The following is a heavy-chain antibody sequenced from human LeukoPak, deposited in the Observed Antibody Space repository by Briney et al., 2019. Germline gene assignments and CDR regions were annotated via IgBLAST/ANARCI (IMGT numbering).Heavy chain of an antibody. CDR3: ARVGGYSYEFDY. D-gene: IGHD5-18*01. V-gene: IGHV4-59*01. Sequence: SETQSLTCTVSGGSISSYYWSWIRQPPGKGLEWIGYIYYSGSTNYNPSLKSRVTISVDTSKNQFSLKLSSVTAADTAVYYCARVGGYSYEFDYWGQGTLVTVSS. CDR1: GGSISSYY. J-gene: IGHJ4*02. CDR2: IYYSGST.